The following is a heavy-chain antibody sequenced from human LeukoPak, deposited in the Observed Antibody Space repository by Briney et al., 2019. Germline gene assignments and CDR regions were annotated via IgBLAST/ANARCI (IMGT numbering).Heavy chain of an antibody. CDR3: ARGIKIVGYNTYYFDY. Sequence: WGSLRLSCAASGFSVRSNYMSWVCKAPGKGQEPVSVGYSDASTYYADSVKGRFTISRDNLRNTLYLQMNSLRPEDTAVYYCARGIKIVGYNTYYFDYWGQGTLVTVSS. V-gene: IGHV3-53*01. CDR1: GFSVRSNY. J-gene: IGHJ4*02. D-gene: IGHD2-15*01. CDR2: GYSDAST.